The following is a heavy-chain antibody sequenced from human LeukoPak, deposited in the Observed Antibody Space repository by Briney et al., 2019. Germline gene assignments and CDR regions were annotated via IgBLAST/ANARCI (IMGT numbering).Heavy chain of an antibody. D-gene: IGHD1-14*01. CDR3: ASQAEMAFDI. V-gene: IGHV4-38-2*02. J-gene: IGHJ3*02. Sequence: PSETLSLTCTVSGYSISSGYYWGWIRQPPGKGLEWIGSIYHSGSTYYNPSLKSRVTISVDTSKNQFSLKLSSVTAADTAVYYCASQAEMAFDIWGQGTMVTVSS. CDR2: IYHSGST. CDR1: GYSISSGYY.